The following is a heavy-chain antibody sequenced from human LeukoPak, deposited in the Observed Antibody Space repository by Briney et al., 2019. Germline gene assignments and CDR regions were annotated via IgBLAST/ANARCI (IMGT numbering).Heavy chain of an antibody. CDR3: AREGVGRIQLWTRASPVRLYYFDY. J-gene: IGHJ4*02. D-gene: IGHD5-18*01. Sequence: SETLSLTCAVYGGSFSGYYWSWIRQPPEEGLEWIGEINHSGSTNYNPSLKSRVTISVDTSKNQFSLKLSSVTAADTAVYYCAREGVGRIQLWTRASPVRLYYFDYWGQGTLVTVSS. CDR1: GGSFSGYY. V-gene: IGHV4-34*01. CDR2: INHSGST.